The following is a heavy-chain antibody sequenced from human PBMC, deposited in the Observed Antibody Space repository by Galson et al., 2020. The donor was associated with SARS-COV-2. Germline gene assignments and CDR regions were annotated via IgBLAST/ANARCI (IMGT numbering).Heavy chain of an antibody. J-gene: IGHJ6*02. CDR1: GYTFTGYY. Sequence: ASVKVSCKASGYTFTGYYMHWVRQAPGQGLEWMGWINPNSGGTNYAQKFQGRVTMTRDTSISTAYMELSRLRSDDTAVFYCARDLLVVVPGGYYYYGMDVWGQGTTGTVSS. CDR3: ARDLLVVVPGGYYYYGMDV. D-gene: IGHD2-2*01. V-gene: IGHV1-2*02. CDR2: INPNSGGT.